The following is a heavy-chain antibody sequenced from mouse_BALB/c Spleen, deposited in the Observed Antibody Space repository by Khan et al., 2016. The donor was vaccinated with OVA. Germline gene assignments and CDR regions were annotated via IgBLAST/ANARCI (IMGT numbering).Heavy chain of an antibody. J-gene: IGHJ4*01. CDR1: GYSITSDYA. D-gene: IGHD2-14*01. CDR2: ISSTGST. V-gene: IGHV3-2*02. CDR3: SRTLYCSYGYALDC. Sequence: EVQLQESGPGLVKPSQSLSLTCSVTGYSITSDYAWNWIRQFPGNKLEWMGYISSTGSTSYNPSLKSRISLPRDTSKNQFILQLNSVTTADTATSYCSRTLYCSYGYALDCWGRGTSVTVSA.